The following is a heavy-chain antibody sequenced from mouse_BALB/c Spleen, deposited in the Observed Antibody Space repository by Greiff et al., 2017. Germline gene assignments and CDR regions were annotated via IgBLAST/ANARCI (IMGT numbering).Heavy chain of an antibody. D-gene: IGHD3-2*01. CDR2: IYPGSGST. J-gene: IGHJ3*01. V-gene: IGHV1S22*01. CDR3: TRDSSGFFAY. Sequence: LQQPGSELVRPGASVKLSCKASGYTFTSYWMHWVKQRHGQGLEWIGNIYPGSGSTNYDEKFKSKGTLTVDTSSSTAYMHLSSLTSEDSAVYYCTRDSSGFFAYWGQGTLVTVSA. CDR1: GYTFTSYW.